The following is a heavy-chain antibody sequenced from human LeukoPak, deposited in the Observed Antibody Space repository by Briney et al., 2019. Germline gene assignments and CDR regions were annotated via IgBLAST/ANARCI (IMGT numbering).Heavy chain of an antibody. CDR2: IKQDGSEK. CDR3: ARAPTQYYYDSSGPLDY. Sequence: GGSLRLSCAASGFTVSSNYMSWVRQAPGKGLEWVANIKQDGSEKYYVDSVKGRFTISRDNAKNSLYLQMNSLRAEDTAVYYCARAPTQYYYDSSGPLDYWGQGTLVTVSS. D-gene: IGHD3-22*01. J-gene: IGHJ4*02. CDR1: GFTVSSNY. V-gene: IGHV3-7*01.